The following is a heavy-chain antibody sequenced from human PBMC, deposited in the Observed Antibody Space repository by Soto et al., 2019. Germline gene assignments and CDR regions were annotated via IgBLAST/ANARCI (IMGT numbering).Heavy chain of an antibody. CDR3: AKVDRPHDFWSGFYF. CDR1: GSTFSSYA. J-gene: IGHJ4*02. Sequence: GGSLRLSCAASGSTFSSYAMSWVRQAPGKGLEWVSAISGSGGSTYYADSVKGRFTISRDNSKNTLYLQMNSLRAEDTAVYYCAKVDRPHDFWSGFYFWGQGTLVTVSS. CDR2: ISGSGGST. D-gene: IGHD3-3*01. V-gene: IGHV3-23*01.